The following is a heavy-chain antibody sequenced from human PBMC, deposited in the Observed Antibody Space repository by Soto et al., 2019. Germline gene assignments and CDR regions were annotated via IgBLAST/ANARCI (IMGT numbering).Heavy chain of an antibody. J-gene: IGHJ4*02. Sequence: PGGSLRLSCAASGFTFSSYAMHWVRQAPGKGLEWVAVISYDGSNKYYADSVKGRFTISRDNSKNTLYLQMNSLRAEDKAVYYCARDSGYEPYYFDYWGQGTLVTVSS. D-gene: IGHD5-12*01. CDR1: GFTFSSYA. CDR3: ARDSGYEPYYFDY. CDR2: ISYDGSNK. V-gene: IGHV3-30-3*01.